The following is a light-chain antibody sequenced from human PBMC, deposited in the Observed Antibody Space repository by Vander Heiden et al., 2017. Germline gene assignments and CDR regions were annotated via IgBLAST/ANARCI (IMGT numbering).Light chain of an antibody. Sequence: SYELTQPPSMSVSPGQTASITCSGDKLGDKYACWYQQKPGQSPVLVIYKDTKRPSGTPERFSGSNSGDTATLTISGTQAMDEADYYCQAWDSSTVIFGGGTKLTVL. CDR1: KLGDKY. V-gene: IGLV3-1*01. CDR2: KDT. J-gene: IGLJ2*01. CDR3: QAWDSSTVI.